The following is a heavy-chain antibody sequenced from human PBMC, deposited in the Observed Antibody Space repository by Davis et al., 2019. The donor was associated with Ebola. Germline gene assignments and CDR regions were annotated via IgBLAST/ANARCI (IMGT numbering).Heavy chain of an antibody. CDR3: ARDYIVFDY. Sequence: GRSLRPSFAAPGFTFSNAWLTWVRQAPGKGLEWVANIKQDGSEKYYVDSLKARFTIPRENAKNSLYLQMNSLRAEDRAVYYGARDYIVFDYWGQGTLVTVSS. CDR2: IKQDGSEK. CDR1: GFTFSNAW. V-gene: IGHV3-7*03. J-gene: IGHJ4*02. D-gene: IGHD5-12*01.